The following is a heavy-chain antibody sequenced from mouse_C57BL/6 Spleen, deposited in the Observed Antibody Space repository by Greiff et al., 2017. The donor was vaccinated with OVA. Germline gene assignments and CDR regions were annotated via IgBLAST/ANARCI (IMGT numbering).Heavy chain of an antibody. D-gene: IGHD1-2*01. Sequence: QVQLQQPGAELVRPGSSVKLSCKASGYTFTSYWMDWVKQRPGQGLEWIGNIYPSDSETHYNQKFKDKATLTVDKSSSTAYMQLSSLTSEDSAVYYCARVITTAGYFDVWGTGTTVTVSS. CDR1: GYTFTSYW. V-gene: IGHV1-61*01. J-gene: IGHJ1*03. CDR3: ARVITTAGYFDV. CDR2: IYPSDSET.